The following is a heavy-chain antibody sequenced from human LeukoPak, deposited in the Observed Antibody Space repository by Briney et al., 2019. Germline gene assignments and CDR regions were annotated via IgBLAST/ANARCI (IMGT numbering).Heavy chain of an antibody. CDR2: TSGSGGNT. D-gene: IGHD4-17*01. Sequence: GGSLRLSRAASGFTFSSYAMSWVRQAPGKGLEWVSATSGSGGNTYYADSVKGRFTISRDNSKNTLYLQMNSLRAEDTAVYYCARRGESTNYGDYRFDSWGQGTLVTVSS. CDR1: GFTFSSYA. CDR3: ARRGESTNYGDYRFDS. J-gene: IGHJ4*02. V-gene: IGHV3-23*01.